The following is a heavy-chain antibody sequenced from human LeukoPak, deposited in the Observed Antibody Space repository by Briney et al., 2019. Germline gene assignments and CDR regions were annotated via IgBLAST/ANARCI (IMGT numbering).Heavy chain of an antibody. Sequence: ASVKVSCKASGYTFTSYGISWVRQAPGQGLEWMGWISAYNGNTHYAQKLQGRVTMTTDTSTSTVYMELRSLRSDDTAVYYCARGSPPRRNYDSRGYYSYYFDYWGQGTLVSVSS. CDR1: GYTFTSYG. J-gene: IGHJ4*02. CDR2: ISAYNGNT. CDR3: ARGSPPRRNYDSRGYYSYYFDY. V-gene: IGHV1-18*01. D-gene: IGHD3-22*01.